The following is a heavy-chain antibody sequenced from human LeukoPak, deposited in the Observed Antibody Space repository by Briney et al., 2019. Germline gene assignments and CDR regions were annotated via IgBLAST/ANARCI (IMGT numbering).Heavy chain of an antibody. D-gene: IGHD3-9*01. V-gene: IGHV3-53*01. J-gene: IGHJ4*02. Sequence: GGSLRLSCAASGFTVSSSYMSWVRQAPGKGLEWVSVIYSGGSTYYADSVKGRFTISRDNSKNTLYLQMNSLRAEDTAVYYCASGRNILTGYYTADYWGQGTLVTVSS. CDR1: GFTVSSSY. CDR2: IYSGGST. CDR3: ASGRNILTGYYTADY.